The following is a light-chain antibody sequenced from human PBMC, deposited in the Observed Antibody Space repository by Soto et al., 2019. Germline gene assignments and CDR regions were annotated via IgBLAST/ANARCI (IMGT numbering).Light chain of an antibody. Sequence: EIVLTQSPATLSLSPGERATLSCRASQSVSSYLAWYQQKPGQAPRLLIYDASNRATGIPARFSGGVSGTDFTLTISSLEPEDFAVYYCQQRFHWPRFTFGQGTKLEIK. CDR2: DAS. J-gene: IGKJ2*01. V-gene: IGKV3-11*01. CDR1: QSVSSY. CDR3: QQRFHWPRFT.